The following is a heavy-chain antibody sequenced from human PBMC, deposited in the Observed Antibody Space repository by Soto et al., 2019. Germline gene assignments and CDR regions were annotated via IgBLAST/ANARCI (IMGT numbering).Heavy chain of an antibody. Sequence: PGGSLRLSCAASGFTISNYGMHWVRQAPGKGLEWVAVISYDGSNKYFADSVKGRFTISRDISKNTLYLQMNSLRAEDTAVYYCEKAQSTGYAFDYWGQGTLVTVSS. CDR1: GFTISNYG. CDR3: EKAQSTGYAFDY. CDR2: ISYDGSNK. V-gene: IGHV3-30*18. D-gene: IGHD3-22*01. J-gene: IGHJ4*02.